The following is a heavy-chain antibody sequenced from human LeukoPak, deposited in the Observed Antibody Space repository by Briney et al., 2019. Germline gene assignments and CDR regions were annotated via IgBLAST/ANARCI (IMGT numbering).Heavy chain of an antibody. CDR3: ARVVATQFDY. D-gene: IGHD5-12*01. J-gene: IGHJ4*02. V-gene: IGHV4-39*07. CDR2: LYDSETI. CDR1: GDSISSDDYF. Sequence: PSETLSLTCSVSGDSISSDDYFWGWIRQPPGKGLEWIGSLYDSETIYYNPSLKSRVTISVDTSKNQFSLKLSSVTAADTAVYYCARVVATQFDYWGQGTLVTVSS.